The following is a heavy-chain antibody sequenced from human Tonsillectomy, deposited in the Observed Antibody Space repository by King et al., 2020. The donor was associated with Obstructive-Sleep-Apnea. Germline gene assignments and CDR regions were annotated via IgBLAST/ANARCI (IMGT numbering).Heavy chain of an antibody. V-gene: IGHV4-39*07. Sequence: QLQESGPGLVKPSETLSLTCTVSGGSISSSSYYWGWIRQPPGKGLEWIGSIYYSVSTHYNPSLMRRVTISVDTSKNQFSLKLTSVTAADTAVYYCARGRRGGDYYFDYWGQGTLVTVSS. CDR3: ARGRRGGDYYFDY. J-gene: IGHJ4*02. CDR2: IYYSVST. CDR1: GGSISSSSYY. D-gene: IGHD2-21*01.